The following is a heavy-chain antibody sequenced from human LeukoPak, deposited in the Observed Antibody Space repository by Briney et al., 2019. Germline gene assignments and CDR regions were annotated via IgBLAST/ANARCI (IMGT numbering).Heavy chain of an antibody. J-gene: IGHJ4*02. V-gene: IGHV4-4*07. CDR2: IHTSGTT. CDR1: GGSITFYY. CDR3: ASSSWKKTFDY. D-gene: IGHD1-1*01. Sequence: PSETLSLTCSVSGGSITFYYWNWIRKPAGKGLEWIGRIHTSGTTNYNPSLKSRVTMSIDTSQKKSSLNLTSVTAADTAVYYCASSSWKKTFDYWGQGALVTVSS.